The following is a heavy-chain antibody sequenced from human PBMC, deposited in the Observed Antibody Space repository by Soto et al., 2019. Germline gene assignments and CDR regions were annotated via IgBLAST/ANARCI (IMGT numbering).Heavy chain of an antibody. V-gene: IGHV3-30-3*01. CDR3: ARAKEVCELLYGMDV. CDR1: GFTFSSYA. J-gene: IGHJ6*02. Sequence: GGSLRLSCAASGFTFSSYAMHWVRQAPGKGLEWVAVISYDGSNKYYADSVKGRFTISRDNSKNTLYLQMNSLRAEDTAVYYCARAKEVCELLYGMDVWGQERTV. D-gene: IGHD1-26*01. CDR2: ISYDGSNK.